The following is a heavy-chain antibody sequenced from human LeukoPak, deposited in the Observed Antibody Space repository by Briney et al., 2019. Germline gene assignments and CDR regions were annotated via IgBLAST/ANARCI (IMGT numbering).Heavy chain of an antibody. Sequence: GESLKIYCKGSGYSFTSYWIGLVRQMPGKGLEWMGIIYPGDSDTRYSPSFQGQVTISADKSISTAYLQWSSLKASDTAMYYCARYSSSWCFDYWGQGTLVTVSS. V-gene: IGHV5-51*01. CDR1: GYSFTSYW. D-gene: IGHD6-13*01. CDR3: ARYSSSWCFDY. CDR2: IYPGDSDT. J-gene: IGHJ4*02.